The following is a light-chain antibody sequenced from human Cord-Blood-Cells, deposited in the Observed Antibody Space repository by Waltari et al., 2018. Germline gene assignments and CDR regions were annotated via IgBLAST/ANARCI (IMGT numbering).Light chain of an antibody. Sequence: DIQMTQSPSTLSASVGDRVPITCRASQSLSSWLAWYQQKPGKARKRLVYKASSLESGVPSRFSGSGSRTGFTRTISCLEPEYFATYDCQQYNRYDTHGPGAKLEI. CDR3: QQYNRYDT. J-gene: IGKJ2*01. CDR1: QSLSSW. CDR2: KAS. V-gene: IGKV1-5*03.